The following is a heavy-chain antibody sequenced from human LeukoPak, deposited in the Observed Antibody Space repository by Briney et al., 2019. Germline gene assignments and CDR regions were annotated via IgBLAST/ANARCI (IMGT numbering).Heavy chain of an antibody. J-gene: IGHJ5*02. CDR1: GGYIITSGHY. Sequence: ASETLSLTCTVSGGYIITSGHYWGWIRQPPGKGLEWIGSIYYTGVTSTNPFFRSRMSISVDTSKNRFSLNLTSVTAADAAVYYCARERSSSGGHSWFDPWGQGTLVTVSS. CDR3: ARERSSSGGHSWFDP. V-gene: IGHV4-39*07. D-gene: IGHD4-23*01. CDR2: IYYTGVT.